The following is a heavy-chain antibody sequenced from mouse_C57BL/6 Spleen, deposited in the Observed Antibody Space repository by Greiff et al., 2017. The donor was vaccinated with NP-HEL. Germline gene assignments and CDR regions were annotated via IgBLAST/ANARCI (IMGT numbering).Heavy chain of an antibody. J-gene: IGHJ3*01. CDR3: AREIDSSGYVAY. V-gene: IGHV1-64*01. CDR1: GYTFTSYW. Sequence: VQLQQPGAELVKPGASVKLSCKASGYTFTSYWMHWVKQRPGQGLEWIGMIHPNSGSTNYNEKFKSKATLTVDKSSSTAYMQLSSLTSEDSAVYYCAREIDSSGYVAYWGQGTLVTVSA. CDR2: IHPNSGST. D-gene: IGHD3-2*02.